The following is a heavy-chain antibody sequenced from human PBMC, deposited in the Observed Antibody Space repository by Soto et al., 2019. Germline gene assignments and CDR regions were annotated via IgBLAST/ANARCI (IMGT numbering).Heavy chain of an antibody. J-gene: IGHJ6*03. D-gene: IGHD3-16*01. CDR1: GFTVSSNY. CDR3: ARDAYDYIWGSPSGPYYYYYMDV. Sequence: EVQLVESGGGLVQPGGSLRLSCAASGFTVSSNYMSWVRQAPGKGPEWVSVIYSGGSTYYADSVKGRFTISRDNSKNTLYLQMNSLRAEDTAVYYCARDAYDYIWGSPSGPYYYYYMDVWGKGTTVTVSS. V-gene: IGHV3-66*01. CDR2: IYSGGST.